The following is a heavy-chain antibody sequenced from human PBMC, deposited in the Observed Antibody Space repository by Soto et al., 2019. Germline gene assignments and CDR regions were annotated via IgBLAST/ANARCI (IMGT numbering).Heavy chain of an antibody. CDR1: GYTFTSDG. CDR2: ISAYNGNT. V-gene: IGHV1-18*01. Sequence: ASVKVSCKASGYTFTSDGISWGRHAPGQGLEWMGWISAYNGNTNYAQKLKGRVNVTTDTSTSTAYMELRSLRSDATAVYYCARGYYDRSGPADWYFDLWGRGTLVTSPQ. CDR3: ARGYYDRSGPADWYFDL. D-gene: IGHD3-22*01. J-gene: IGHJ2*01.